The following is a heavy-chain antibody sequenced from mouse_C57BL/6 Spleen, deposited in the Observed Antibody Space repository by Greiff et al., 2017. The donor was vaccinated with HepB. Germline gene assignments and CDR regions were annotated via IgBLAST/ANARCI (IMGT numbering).Heavy chain of an antibody. CDR1: GFTFSSYA. CDR2: ISDGGSYT. CDR3: ARDRGYYFDY. V-gene: IGHV5-4*01. Sequence: EVQLVESGGGLVKPGGSLKLSCAASGFTFSSYAMSWVRQTPEKRLEWVATISDGGSYTYYPDNVKGRFTISRDNAKNNLYLQMSHLKSEDTAMYYCARDRGYYFDYWGQGTTLTVSS. J-gene: IGHJ2*01.